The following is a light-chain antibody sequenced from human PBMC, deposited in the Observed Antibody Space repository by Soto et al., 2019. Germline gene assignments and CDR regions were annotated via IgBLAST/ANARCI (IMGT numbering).Light chain of an antibody. Sequence: QSVLTQPPSASGTPGQRVTISCSASSGSLSVDWYQHLPGTAPKPLIYSNYQRPSGVPDRFSGSKSGTSASLVISGLQSEDDADYYCAGRDDSLSGLYVFGTGTKLTVL. V-gene: IGLV1-44*01. CDR2: SNY. J-gene: IGLJ1*01. CDR3: AGRDDSLSGLYV. CDR1: SGSLS.